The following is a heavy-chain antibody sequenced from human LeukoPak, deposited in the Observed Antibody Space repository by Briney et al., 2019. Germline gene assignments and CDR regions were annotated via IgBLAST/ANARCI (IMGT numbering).Heavy chain of an antibody. Sequence: SETLSLTCTVSGGSISSSSYYRGWIRQPPGKGLEWIGSIYYSGSTYYNPSLKSRVTISVDTSKNQFSLKLSSVTAADTAVYYCASDLPPEGGFDYWGQGTLVTVSS. CDR2: IYYSGST. D-gene: IGHD1-14*01. CDR1: GGSISSSSYY. V-gene: IGHV4-39*07. J-gene: IGHJ4*02. CDR3: ASDLPPEGGFDY.